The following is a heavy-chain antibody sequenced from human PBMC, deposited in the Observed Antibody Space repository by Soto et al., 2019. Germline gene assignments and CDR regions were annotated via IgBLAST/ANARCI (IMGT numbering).Heavy chain of an antibody. D-gene: IGHD6-19*01. J-gene: IGHJ4*02. CDR2: IYHGGST. CDR3: ARTSSTWLDLYYFDY. Sequence: SETLSLTCAVSGYSISSGYYWGWIRQPPGKGLEWIGSIYHGGSTYYNPSLKSRVTISVDTSKNQFSLKLSSVTAADTAVYYCARTSSTWLDLYYFDYWGQGTLVTVSS. CDR1: GYSISSGYY. V-gene: IGHV4-38-2*01.